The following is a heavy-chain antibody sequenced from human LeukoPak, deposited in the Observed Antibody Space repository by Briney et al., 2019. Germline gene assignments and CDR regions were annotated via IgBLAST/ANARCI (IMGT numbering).Heavy chain of an antibody. Sequence: PSETLSLTCAVYGGSFSGYYWSWIRQPPGKGLEWIGCIYHSGSTYYSPSLKSRVTISVDTSKNQFSLKLSSVTAADTAVYYCARARRTRVTTVTTIVDYWGQGTLVTVSS. CDR2: IYHSGST. V-gene: IGHV4-34*01. CDR1: GGSFSGYY. D-gene: IGHD4-17*01. CDR3: ARARRTRVTTVTTIVDY. J-gene: IGHJ4*02.